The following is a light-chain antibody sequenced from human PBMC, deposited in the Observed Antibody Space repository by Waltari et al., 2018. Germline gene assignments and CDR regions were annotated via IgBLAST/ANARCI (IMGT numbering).Light chain of an antibody. CDR3: AAWDDSLGGPV. CDR2: RNV. J-gene: IGLJ3*02. CDR1: PPNLRINF. V-gene: IGLV1-47*01. Sequence: QSVLTQPPSASGTPGQRVTLSCSGNPPNLRINFVHLYQQLPGTAPKLLIYRNVQRPSGVPDRFSGSKSGTSASLAISGLRSEDEAEYYCAAWDDSLGGPVFGGGTKLAVL.